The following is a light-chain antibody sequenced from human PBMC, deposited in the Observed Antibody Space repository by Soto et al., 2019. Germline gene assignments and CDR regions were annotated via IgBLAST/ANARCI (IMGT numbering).Light chain of an antibody. V-gene: IGKV3-15*01. CDR2: GAS. Sequence: DIVMTQSPATLSLSPGERATLSCRASQTINNNLAWNQQKPGQAPSPLLYGASTRATGIPDRFSGSGSGTEFTLTISSLQSEDFAVYYCQQYDKWPWTFGQGTKVEIK. CDR3: QQYDKWPWT. J-gene: IGKJ1*01. CDR1: QTINNN.